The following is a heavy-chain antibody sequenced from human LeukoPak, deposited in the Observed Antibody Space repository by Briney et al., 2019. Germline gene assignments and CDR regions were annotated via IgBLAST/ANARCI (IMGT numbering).Heavy chain of an antibody. CDR1: GFTFSSYA. V-gene: IGHV3-23*01. D-gene: IGHD5-18*01. Sequence: PGGSLRLSCAASGFTFSSYAMSWVRQAPGKGLEWVSAISGSGGSTYYADSVKGRFTISRDNSKNTLCLQMNSLRAEDTAVYYCAKGNHRYSYGPFDYWGQGTLVTVSS. CDR2: ISGSGGST. CDR3: AKGNHRYSYGPFDY. J-gene: IGHJ4*02.